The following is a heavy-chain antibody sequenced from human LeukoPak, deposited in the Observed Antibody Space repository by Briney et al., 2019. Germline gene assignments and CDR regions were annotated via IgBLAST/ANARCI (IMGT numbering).Heavy chain of an antibody. CDR2: ISGSGDST. J-gene: IGHJ4*02. CDR3: AGKYYYDSSGYSTRSDY. D-gene: IGHD3-22*01. Sequence: GGSLRLSCAASGFTFSSYAMSWVRQAPGKGLEWVSAISGSGDSTYYGDSVKGRFTISRDNSKNTLYLQMNSLRAEDTAVYYCAGKYYYDSSGYSTRSDYWGQGTLVTVSS. V-gene: IGHV3-23*01. CDR1: GFTFSSYA.